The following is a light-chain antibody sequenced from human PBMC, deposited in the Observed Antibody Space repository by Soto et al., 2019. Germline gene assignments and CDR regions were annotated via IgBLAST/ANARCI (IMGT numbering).Light chain of an antibody. V-gene: IGKV3-11*01. CDR3: QQRTKWPPT. CDR1: QSVSSF. CDR2: DAS. Sequence: EIGFTQSPSTLSLSPGERATLSCRASQSVSSFLAWYQQRPGQAPRLLIYDASNRATGIPARFSGSGSGTDFTLTISSLEPEDFAVYYCQQRTKWPPTFGGGTKVDIK. J-gene: IGKJ4*01.